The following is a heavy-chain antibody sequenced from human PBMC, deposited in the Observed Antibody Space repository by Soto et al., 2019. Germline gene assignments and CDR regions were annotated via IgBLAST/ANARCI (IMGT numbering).Heavy chain of an antibody. CDR2: ISGYNGNT. CDR1: GYTFTSEG. Sequence: ASVKVSCKGSGYTFTSEGINWVRQAPGQGLEWMGWISGYNGNTNYAQKPQDRVTMTTDTSTSTAYMELRSLRSDDTAVYYCARPIRGTYGMDVWGQGTTVTVSS. CDR3: ARPIRGTYGMDV. D-gene: IGHD1-1*01. V-gene: IGHV1-18*01. J-gene: IGHJ6*02.